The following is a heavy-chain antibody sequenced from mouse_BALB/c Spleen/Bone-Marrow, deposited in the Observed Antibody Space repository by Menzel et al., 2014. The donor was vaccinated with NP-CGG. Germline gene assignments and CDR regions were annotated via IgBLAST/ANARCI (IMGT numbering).Heavy chain of an antibody. J-gene: IGHJ3*01. V-gene: IGHV5-6-5*01. D-gene: IGHD1-2*01. CDR2: ISSGGST. CDR3: ARGNGFEGFAY. Sequence: DVHLVESGGGLVKPGGSLKLSCAASGFTFSSYAMSWVRQTPEKRLEWVASISSGGSTYYPDSVKGRFTISRDNARNILYLQMSSLRSEDTAMYYCARGNGFEGFAYWGQGTLVTVSA. CDR1: GFTFSSYA.